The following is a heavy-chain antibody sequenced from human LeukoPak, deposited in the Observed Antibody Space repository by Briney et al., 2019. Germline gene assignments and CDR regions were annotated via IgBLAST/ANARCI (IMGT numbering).Heavy chain of an antibody. V-gene: IGHV3-30*02. CDR3: AKENTRDGNGHFHY. D-gene: IGHD5-24*01. J-gene: IGHJ4*02. CDR2: IRYDGNKK. CDR1: GFTFSSYG. Sequence: PGGSLRLSCAASGFTFSSYGMQWVRQAPGKGLEWVACIRYDGNKKYYADSVKGRFTISRDNSKNTLYLQMNSLSAEDTAVYYCAKENTRDGNGHFHYWGQGTLVTASS.